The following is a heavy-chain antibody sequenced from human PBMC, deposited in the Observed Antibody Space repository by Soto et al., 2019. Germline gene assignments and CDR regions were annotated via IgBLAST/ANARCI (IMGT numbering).Heavy chain of an antibody. Sequence: QVQLQQWGAELLKPSETLSLTCAVYGGSFSGYYWSWIRQPPGKGLEWIGEINHSGSTNYNPSLKSRVTISVDTSKNQFSLKLSSVTAADTAVYYCARRTIFGVVIIKPHFDYWGQGTLVTVSS. D-gene: IGHD3-3*01. CDR1: GGSFSGYY. J-gene: IGHJ4*02. CDR3: ARRTIFGVVIIKPHFDY. V-gene: IGHV4-34*01. CDR2: INHSGST.